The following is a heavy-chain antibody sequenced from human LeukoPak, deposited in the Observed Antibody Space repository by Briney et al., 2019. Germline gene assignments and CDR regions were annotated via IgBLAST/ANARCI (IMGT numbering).Heavy chain of an antibody. Sequence: GGSLRLSCAASGFTFSSYSMNWVRQAPGKGLEWVSSISSSSSYIYYADSVKGRFTISGDNAKNSLYLQMNSLRAEDTAVYYCARENGVVVAATGFDYWGQGTLVTVSS. CDR1: GFTFSSYS. J-gene: IGHJ4*02. CDR2: ISSSSSYI. D-gene: IGHD2-15*01. V-gene: IGHV3-21*01. CDR3: ARENGVVVAATGFDY.